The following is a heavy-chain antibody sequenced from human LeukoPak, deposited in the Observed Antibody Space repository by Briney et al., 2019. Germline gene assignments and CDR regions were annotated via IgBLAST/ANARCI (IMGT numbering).Heavy chain of an antibody. CDR2: ISYDGSNK. D-gene: IGHD1-26*01. CDR1: GFTFSSYG. CDR3: AKDGGSYYGFDY. Sequence: PGGSLRLSCAASGFTFSSYGMHWVRQAPGKGLEWVAVISYDGSNKYYADSVKGRFTISRDNSKNTLYLRMNSLRAEDTAVYYCAKDGGSYYGFDYWGQGTLVTVSS. J-gene: IGHJ4*02. V-gene: IGHV3-30*18.